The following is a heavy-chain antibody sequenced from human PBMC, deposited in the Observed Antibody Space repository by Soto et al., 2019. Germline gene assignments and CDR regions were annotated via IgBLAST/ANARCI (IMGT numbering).Heavy chain of an antibody. V-gene: IGHV1-2*04. J-gene: IGHJ4*02. CDR3: AREWWHYYGSGSFPSPHPSDI. CDR1: GYTFTDYY. CDR2: INPNSGGT. Sequence: QVQLVQSGAEVKKSGASVKVSCKASGYTFTDYYLHWVRQAPGHGLEWMGWINPNSGGTHSAQKYQGWFTMTRDTSITTAYMELNNLTSADTAMYFCAREWWHYYGSGSFPSPHPSDIWGQGTLVTVSS. D-gene: IGHD3-10*01.